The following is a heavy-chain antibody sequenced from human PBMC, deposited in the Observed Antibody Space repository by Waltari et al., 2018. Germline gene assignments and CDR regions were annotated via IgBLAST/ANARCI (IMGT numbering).Heavy chain of an antibody. D-gene: IGHD2-21*02. CDR1: GGTFSSYA. J-gene: IGHJ3*02. V-gene: IGHV1-69*01. CDR2: IIPIFGTA. CDR3: ARDLPTLAYCGGDCYSGNAFDI. Sequence: QVQLVQSGAEVKKPGSSVKVSCKASGGTFSSYAISWVRQAPGQGLEWMGGIIPIFGTANYAQKFQGRVTSTADESTSTAYMELSSLRSEDTAVYDCARDLPTLAYCGGDCYSGNAFDIWGQGTMVTVSS.